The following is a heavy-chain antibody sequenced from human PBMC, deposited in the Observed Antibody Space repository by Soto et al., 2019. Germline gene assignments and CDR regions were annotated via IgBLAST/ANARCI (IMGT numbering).Heavy chain of an antibody. Sequence: ITLKESGPPLVKPTQTLTLTCTFSGFSLSTSAVGVGWIRQPPGKALEWLALIYWDDDKRYSPSLKSRLTITKDTSKNQVVRTMTDMDRVDTATYYCGYVDYDSGRWDGWGQGTLVTVSS. V-gene: IGHV2-5*02. CDR2: IYWDDDK. CDR1: GFSLSTSAVG. D-gene: IGHD3-10*01. CDR3: GYVDYDSGRWDG. J-gene: IGHJ4*02.